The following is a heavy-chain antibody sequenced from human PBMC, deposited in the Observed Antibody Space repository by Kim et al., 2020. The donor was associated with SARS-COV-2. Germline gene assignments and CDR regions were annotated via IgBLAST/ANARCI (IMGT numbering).Heavy chain of an antibody. CDR3: ARETGTYGMDV. V-gene: IGHV4-30-2*01. Sequence: SETLSLTCAVSGGSISSGGYSWSWIWQPPGKGLEWIGYIYHSGSTYYNPSLKSRVTISVDRSKNQFSLKLSSVTAADTAVYYCARETGTYGMDVWGQGTTVTVSS. CDR1: GGSISSGGYS. J-gene: IGHJ6*02. D-gene: IGHD1-1*01. CDR2: IYHSGST.